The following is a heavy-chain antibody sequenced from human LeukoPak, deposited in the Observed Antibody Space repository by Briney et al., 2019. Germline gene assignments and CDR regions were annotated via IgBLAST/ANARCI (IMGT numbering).Heavy chain of an antibody. V-gene: IGHV4-34*01. CDR3: ARGGYYYDSSGYYYYYYYMDV. D-gene: IGHD3-22*01. CDR1: GRSFSGYY. J-gene: IGHJ6*03. CDR2: INHSGST. Sequence: PSETLSLTCAVYGRSFSGYYWSWIRQPPGKGLEWIGEINHSGSTNYNPSLKSRVTISVDTSKNQFSLKLSSVTAADTAVYYCARGGYYYDSSGYYYYYYYMDVWGKGTTVTVSS.